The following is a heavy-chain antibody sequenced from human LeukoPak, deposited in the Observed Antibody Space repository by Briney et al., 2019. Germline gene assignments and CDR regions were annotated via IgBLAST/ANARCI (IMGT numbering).Heavy chain of an antibody. CDR3: ARGPRGWLQLPVDY. V-gene: IGHV3-21*01. D-gene: IGHD5-24*01. J-gene: IGHJ4*02. CDR2: ISSSSSYI. CDR1: GFTFSSYS. Sequence: GGSLGLSCAASGFTFSSYSMNWVRQAPGKGLEWVSSISSSSSYIYYADSVKGRFTISRDNAKNSLYLQMNSQRAEDTAVYYCARGPRGWLQLPVDYWGRGTLVTVSS.